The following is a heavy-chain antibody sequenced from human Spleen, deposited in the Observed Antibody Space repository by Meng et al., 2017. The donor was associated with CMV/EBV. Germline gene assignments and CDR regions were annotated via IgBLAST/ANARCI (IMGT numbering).Heavy chain of an antibody. Sequence: SCEASGFTFSDHYMSWVRQAPGKGLEWVSVIYSGGSTYYADSVKGRFTISRDNSKNTLYLQMNSLRAEDTAVYYCARGRGYSSYYFDYWGQGTLVTVSS. CDR2: IYSGGST. CDR1: GFTFSDHY. CDR3: ARGRGYSSYYFDY. V-gene: IGHV3-53*01. D-gene: IGHD5-18*01. J-gene: IGHJ4*02.